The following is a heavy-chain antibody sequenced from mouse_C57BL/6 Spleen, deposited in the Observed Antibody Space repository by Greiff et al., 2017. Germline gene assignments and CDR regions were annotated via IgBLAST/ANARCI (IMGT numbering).Heavy chain of an antibody. V-gene: IGHV3-6*01. Sequence: LMESEPGLVKPSQSLSLTCPVTASSIPSGYYWNWIRQFPGNKLEWMGYISYDGSKNYNPSLKNRIPITRDTSKNQFFRKLNSVTTEDTATYYCASTTVVPFAYWGQGTLVTVSA. CDR2: ISYDGSK. D-gene: IGHD1-1*01. J-gene: IGHJ3*01. CDR1: ASSIPSGYY. CDR3: ASTTVVPFAY.